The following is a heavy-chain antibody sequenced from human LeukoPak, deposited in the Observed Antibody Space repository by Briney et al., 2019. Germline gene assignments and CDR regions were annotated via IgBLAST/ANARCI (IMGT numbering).Heavy chain of an antibody. CDR1: GFTLSSYA. CDR3: ARESFAARWD. D-gene: IGHD6-6*01. CDR2: ISSSGSTI. Sequence: PGGSLRLSCAASGFTLSSYAMSWVRQAPGKGLEWVSYISSSGSTIYYADSVKGRFTISRDNANNLLYLQMNSLRAEDTAVYYCARESFAARWDWGQGTLVTVSS. J-gene: IGHJ4*02. V-gene: IGHV3-48*04.